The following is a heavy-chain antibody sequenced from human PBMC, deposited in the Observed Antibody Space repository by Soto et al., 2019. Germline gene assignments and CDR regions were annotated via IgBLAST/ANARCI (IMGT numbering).Heavy chain of an antibody. D-gene: IGHD3-10*01. CDR2: ISYDGSNK. Sequence: GGSLRLSCAASGFTFSSYGMHWVRQAPGKGLEWVAVISYDGSNKYYADSVKGRFTISRDNSKNTLYLQMNSLRAEDTAVYYCAKELEYYYGSGSYYKPAVDYWGQGTLVTVSS. CDR1: GFTFSSYG. CDR3: AKELEYYYGSGSYYKPAVDY. J-gene: IGHJ4*02. V-gene: IGHV3-30*18.